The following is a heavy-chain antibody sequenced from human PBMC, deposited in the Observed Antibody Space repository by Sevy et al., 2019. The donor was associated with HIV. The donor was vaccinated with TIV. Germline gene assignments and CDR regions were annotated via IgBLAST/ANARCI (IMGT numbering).Heavy chain of an antibody. CDR3: ATISPLSVAGTNQNYYYYGMDV. CDR1: GYTLTELS. V-gene: IGHV1-24*01. CDR2: FDPEDGET. D-gene: IGHD6-19*01. J-gene: IGHJ6*02. Sequence: ASVKVSCKVSGYTLTELSMHWVRQAPGKGLEWMGGFDPEDGETIYAQKFQGRVTMTGDTSTDTAYMELSSLRSEDTAVYYCATISPLSVAGTNQNYYYYGMDVWGQGTTVTVSS.